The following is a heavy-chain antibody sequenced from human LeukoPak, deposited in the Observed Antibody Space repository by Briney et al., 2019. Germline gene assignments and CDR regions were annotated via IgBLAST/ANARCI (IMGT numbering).Heavy chain of an antibody. Sequence: GGSLRFSCAASGFTFSTYGMHWVRQAPGKGLEWVTFIRYDGNNQNYADSVKGRFTISRDNSKNTLYLQMNSLRTEDTAVYYCAKDRGRGMPTNFDYWGQGTLVTVSS. CDR1: GFTFSTYG. D-gene: IGHD5-24*01. CDR3: AKDRGRGMPTNFDY. J-gene: IGHJ4*02. CDR2: IRYDGNNQ. V-gene: IGHV3-30*02.